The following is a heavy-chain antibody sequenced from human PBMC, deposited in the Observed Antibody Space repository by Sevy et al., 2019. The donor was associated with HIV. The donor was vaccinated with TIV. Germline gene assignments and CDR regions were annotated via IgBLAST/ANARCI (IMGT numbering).Heavy chain of an antibody. CDR2: ISSSSSYI. CDR3: ARHHDILTGYYRNGPDAFDI. D-gene: IGHD3-9*01. Sequence: GGSLRLSCAASGFTFSSYSMNWVRQAPGKGLEWVSSISSSSSYIYYADSVKGRFTISRDNAKNSRYLQMNSLRAEDTAVYYCARHHDILTGYYRNGPDAFDIWGQGTMVTVSS. CDR1: GFTFSSYS. V-gene: IGHV3-21*01. J-gene: IGHJ3*02.